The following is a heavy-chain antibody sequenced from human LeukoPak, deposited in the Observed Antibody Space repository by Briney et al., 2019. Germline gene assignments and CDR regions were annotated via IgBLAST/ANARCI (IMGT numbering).Heavy chain of an antibody. J-gene: IGHJ3*02. D-gene: IGHD3-22*01. CDR1: GGTFSSYA. V-gene: IGHV1-69*13. Sequence: ASVKVSCKASGGTFSSYAISWVRQAPGQGLEWMRGIIPIFGTANYAQKFQGRVTITADESTSTAYMELSSLRSEDTAVYYCARAGGDSGYYYGYDAFDIWGQGTMVTVSS. CDR2: IIPIFGTA. CDR3: ARAGGDSGYYYGYDAFDI.